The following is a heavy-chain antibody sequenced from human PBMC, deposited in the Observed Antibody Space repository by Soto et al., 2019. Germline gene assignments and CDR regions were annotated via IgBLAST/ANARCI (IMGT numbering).Heavy chain of an antibody. CDR3: ARGVADYDSSGPPDC. CDR2: IYYSRST. V-gene: IGHV4-31*01. CDR1: GGSMSSGGYY. J-gene: IGHJ4*02. D-gene: IGHD3-22*01. Sequence: SETLSLTCTVSGGSMSSGGYYWSCIRPHPGKGRELVVYIYYSRSTYYNSSLKRLATISVDTSKNLFSLKLSSVAAADTAVYYCARGVADYDSSGPPDCWGQGTLVTVSS.